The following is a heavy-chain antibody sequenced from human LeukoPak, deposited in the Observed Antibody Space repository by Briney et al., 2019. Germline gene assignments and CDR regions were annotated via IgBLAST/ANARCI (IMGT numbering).Heavy chain of an antibody. V-gene: IGHV4-39*07. CDR3: ARVTGYMIEDYFDY. D-gene: IGHD3-22*01. J-gene: IGHJ4*02. CDR1: GGSISSSSYY. Sequence: SETLSLTCTVSGGSISSSSYYWGWIRQPPGKGLEWIGSIYYIGITYYNPSLKTRVTMSVDTSKNQFSLKLRSVTAADTAVYYCARVTGYMIEDYFDYWGQGTLVTVSS. CDR2: IYYIGIT.